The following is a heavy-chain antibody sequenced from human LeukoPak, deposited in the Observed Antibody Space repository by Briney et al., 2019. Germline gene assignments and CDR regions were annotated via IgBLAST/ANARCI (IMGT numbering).Heavy chain of an antibody. Sequence: PSETLSLTCTVSGGSISSYYWSWIRQPPGKGLEWIGYIYYSGSTNYNPSLKSRVTISVDTSKNQFSLKLSSVTAADTAAYYCARERYSGHEDNWGQGTLVTVSS. CDR3: ARERYSGHEDN. CDR2: IYYSGST. V-gene: IGHV4-59*01. D-gene: IGHD5-12*01. J-gene: IGHJ4*02. CDR1: GGSISSYY.